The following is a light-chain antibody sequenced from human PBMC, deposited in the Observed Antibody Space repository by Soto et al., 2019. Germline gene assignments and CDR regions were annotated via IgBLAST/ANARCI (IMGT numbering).Light chain of an antibody. V-gene: IGKV3D-20*01. CDR1: QSVSSSY. CDR2: DAS. Sequence: EIVLTQSPATLSSSPGERATLSCGASQSVSSSYLAWYQQKPGLAPRLLIYDASSRATGIPDRFSGSGSGTDFTLTISRLEPEDFAVYYCQQYGSSPPMYTFGQGTKLEIK. CDR3: QQYGSSPPMYT. J-gene: IGKJ2*01.